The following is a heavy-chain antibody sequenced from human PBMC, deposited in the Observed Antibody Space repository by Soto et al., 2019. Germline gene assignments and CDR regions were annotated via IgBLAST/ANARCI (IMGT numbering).Heavy chain of an antibody. Sequence: SETLSLTCSVPGRSISPFYWSWIRQPPGKGLEWIGSIYYTGTTKYNPSLRSRVTISVDTSKNHFSLKLTSVTAADTAVYYCAAVGGYYGDDPHFDYWGRGTLVTVSS. CDR1: GRSISPFY. CDR3: AAVGGYYGDDPHFDY. CDR2: IYYTGTT. D-gene: IGHD4-17*01. V-gene: IGHV4-59*01. J-gene: IGHJ4*02.